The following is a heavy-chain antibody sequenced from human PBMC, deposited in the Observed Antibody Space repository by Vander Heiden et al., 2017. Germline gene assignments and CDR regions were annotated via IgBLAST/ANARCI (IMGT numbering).Heavy chain of an antibody. CDR3: AKAPTSDITMGGGDDP. CDR2: ISWNSGSI. CDR1: GFTFDDYA. Sequence: EVQLVESGGGLVQPGRSLRLSCAASGFTFDDYAMHWVRQAPGKGLEWVSGISWNSGSIGYADSVKGRFTISRDNAKNSRYLKMNSMRAEDTALYYCAKAPTSDITMGGGDDPWGQGTMVTLSS. J-gene: IGHJ5*02. D-gene: IGHD3-10*01. V-gene: IGHV3-9*01.